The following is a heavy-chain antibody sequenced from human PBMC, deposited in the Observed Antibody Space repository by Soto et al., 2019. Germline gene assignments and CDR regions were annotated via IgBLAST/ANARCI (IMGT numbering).Heavy chain of an antibody. J-gene: IGHJ6*02. CDR2: ISYDGSNK. Sequence: QVQLVGSGGGVVQPGRSLRLSCAASGFTFSSYGMHWVRQAPGKGLEWVAVISYDGSNKYYADSVKGRFTISRDNSKNTLYLQMNSLRAEDTAVYYCAKSLGSGSYYTQYYYYYYGMDVWGQGTTVTVSS. CDR1: GFTFSSYG. CDR3: AKSLGSGSYYTQYYYYYYGMDV. D-gene: IGHD3-10*01. V-gene: IGHV3-30*18.